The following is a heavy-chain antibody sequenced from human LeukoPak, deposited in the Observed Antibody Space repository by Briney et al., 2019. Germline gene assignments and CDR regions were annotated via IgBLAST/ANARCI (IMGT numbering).Heavy chain of an antibody. CDR3: ARGGRTTWHGMDV. CDR1: GITFSSHA. Sequence: GSLRLSCAASGITFSSHAMGWVRQARGKGLELVSAISGSGGTTYYADSVKGRFTISRDNSRNTLYLQMNSLRAEDTAVYYCARGGRTTWHGMDVWGQGTTLTVSS. CDR2: ISGSGGTT. J-gene: IGHJ6*02. V-gene: IGHV3-23*01. D-gene: IGHD4-17*01.